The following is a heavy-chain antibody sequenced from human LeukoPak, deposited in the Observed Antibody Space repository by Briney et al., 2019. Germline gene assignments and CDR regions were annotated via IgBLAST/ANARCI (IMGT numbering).Heavy chain of an antibody. V-gene: IGHV4-4*07. CDR2: IYSSGST. CDR1: GGSISSYY. Sequence: KTSETLSLTCTVSGGSISSYYWNWIRQPAGKGLEWIGRIYSSGSTNYNPSLKSRVTMSVDTSKNQFSLKLSSVTAADTAVYYCAREISPSMASYYYYMDVWGNGTTVTVSS. CDR3: AREISPSMASYYYYMDV. J-gene: IGHJ6*03. D-gene: IGHD2/OR15-2a*01.